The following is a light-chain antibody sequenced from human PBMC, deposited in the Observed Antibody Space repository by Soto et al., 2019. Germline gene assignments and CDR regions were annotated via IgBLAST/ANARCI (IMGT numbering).Light chain of an antibody. V-gene: IGKV1-5*01. CDR1: QSISRS. J-gene: IGKJ1*01. Sequence: DIQMTQSPSTLSASVGDRVTITCRASQSISRSLAWYQHQPGKAPKLLIFDASSLKSGVPSRFSGSGSGTEFTLTISRLQPDDVATYYCLQYSNHSWTFGQGTKVDIK. CDR2: DAS. CDR3: LQYSNHSWT.